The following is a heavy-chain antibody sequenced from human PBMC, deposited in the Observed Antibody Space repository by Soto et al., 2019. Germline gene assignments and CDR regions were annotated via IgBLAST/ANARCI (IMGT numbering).Heavy chain of an antibody. Sequence: SETLSLTCTVSGGSISSYYWSWIRQPPGKGLEWIGYIYYSGSTNYNPSLKSRVTISVDTSKNQFSLKLSSVTAADTAVYYCARHNGLIAAAGTSGLNWFDPWGQGTLVTVSS. CDR3: ARHNGLIAAAGTSGLNWFDP. V-gene: IGHV4-59*01. D-gene: IGHD6-13*01. CDR1: GGSISSYY. J-gene: IGHJ5*02. CDR2: IYYSGST.